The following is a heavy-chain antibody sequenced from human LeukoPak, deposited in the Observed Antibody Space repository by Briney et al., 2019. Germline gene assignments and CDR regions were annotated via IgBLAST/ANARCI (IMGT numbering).Heavy chain of an antibody. CDR3: ARGSRLTAAGFGY. V-gene: IGHV4-59*12. CDR1: SGSINPYF. CDR2: IYYTGST. J-gene: IGHJ4*02. Sequence: SETLSLTCSVSSGSINPYFWSWIRQSPGRGLEYIGSIYYTGSTNYNPSLQSRVTISVDTSKNQFSLKLSSVTAADTAVYYCARGSRLTAAGFGYWGQGTLVTVSS. D-gene: IGHD6-13*01.